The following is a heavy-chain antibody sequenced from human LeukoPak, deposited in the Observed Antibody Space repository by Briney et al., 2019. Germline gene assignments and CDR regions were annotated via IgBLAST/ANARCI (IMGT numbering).Heavy chain of an antibody. CDR1: GGSISSYY. V-gene: IGHV4-4*07. J-gene: IGHJ4*02. CDR3: ARERIQLWSFDY. Sequence: SETLSLTCTVSGGSISSYYWSWIRQPAGKGLEWIGRIYTSGSTNYNPSLKSRVTMSVDASKNQFSLKLSSVTAADTAVYYCARERIQLWSFDYWGQGTLVTVSS. D-gene: IGHD5-18*01. CDR2: IYTSGST.